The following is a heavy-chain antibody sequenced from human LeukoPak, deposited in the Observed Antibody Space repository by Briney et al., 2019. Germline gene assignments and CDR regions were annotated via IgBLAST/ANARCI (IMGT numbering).Heavy chain of an antibody. Sequence: GGSLRLSCAASGFTFSRSAMNWVRQAPGKGLEWVSSFSASGGTTYYADSVKGRFTISRDNSKNTLSVQMNSLRAEDTAVYYCAKANYSGSYYFDSWCQGTLVTVSS. V-gene: IGHV3-23*01. CDR3: AKANYSGSYYFDS. CDR2: FSASGGTT. CDR1: GFTFSRSA. J-gene: IGHJ4*02. D-gene: IGHD1-26*01.